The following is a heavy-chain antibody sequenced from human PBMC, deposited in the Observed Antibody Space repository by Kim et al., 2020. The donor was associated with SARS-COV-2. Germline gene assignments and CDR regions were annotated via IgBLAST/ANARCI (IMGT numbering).Heavy chain of an antibody. J-gene: IGHJ6*02. V-gene: IGHV3-23*01. CDR3: AKVRSSWYYYDSSGPYGMDV. CDR2: ISGSGGST. Sequence: GGSLRLSCAASGFTFSSYAMSWVRQAPGKGLEWVSAISGSGGSTYYADSVKGRFTISRDNSKNTLYLQMNSLRAEDTAVYYCAKVRSSWYYYDSSGPYGMDVWGQGTTVTVSS. CDR1: GFTFSSYA. D-gene: IGHD3-22*01.